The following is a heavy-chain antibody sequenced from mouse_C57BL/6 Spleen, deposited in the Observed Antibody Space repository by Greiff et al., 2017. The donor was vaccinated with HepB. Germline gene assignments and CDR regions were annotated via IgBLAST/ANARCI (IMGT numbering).Heavy chain of an antibody. J-gene: IGHJ4*01. D-gene: IGHD1-1*01. V-gene: IGHV1-76*01. CDR3: ARGGTTVVATGAMDY. CDR2: IYPGSGNT. Sequence: VKLMESGAELVRPGASVKLSCKASGYTFTDYYINWVKQRPGQGLEWIARIYPGSGNTYYNEKFKGKATLTAEKSSSTAYMQLSSLTSEDSAVYFWARGGTTVVATGAMDYWGQGTSVTVSS. CDR1: GYTFTDYY.